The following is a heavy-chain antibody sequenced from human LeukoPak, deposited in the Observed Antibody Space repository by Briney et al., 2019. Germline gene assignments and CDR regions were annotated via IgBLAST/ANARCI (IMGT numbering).Heavy chain of an antibody. CDR2: ISAYNGNT. J-gene: IGHJ5*02. V-gene: IGHV1-18*01. CDR3: ARVPALRFTRNNWFDP. CDR1: GYTFTSYG. Sequence: ASVKVSCKASGYTFTSYGISWVRQAPGQGLEWMGWISAYNGNTNYAQKLQGRVTMTTDTSTSTAYMELRSLRSDDTAVYYCARVPALRFTRNNWFDPWGQGTLVTVSS. D-gene: IGHD3-3*01.